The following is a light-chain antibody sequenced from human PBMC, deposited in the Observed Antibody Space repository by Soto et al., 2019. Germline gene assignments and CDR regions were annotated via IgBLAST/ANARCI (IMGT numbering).Light chain of an antibody. J-gene: IGKJ2*01. CDR3: MQATQFPQYT. Sequence: EIVLTQTPLFSPVTLGQPASISCRSSQSLDHSDGNTYLSWLQQRPGQPPRLLIYKISKRFSGVTDRFSGSGAGTDCTLKISRVEAEDVGIYYCMQATQFPQYTFGQGTKLEIK. CDR2: KIS. V-gene: IGKV2-24*01. CDR1: QSLDHSDGNTY.